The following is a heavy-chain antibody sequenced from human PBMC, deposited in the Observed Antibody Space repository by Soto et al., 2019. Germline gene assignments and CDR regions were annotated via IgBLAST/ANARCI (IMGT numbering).Heavy chain of an antibody. CDR2: INHSGST. D-gene: IGHD3-3*01. Sequence: QVQLQQWGAGLLKPSETLSLTCAVYGGSFGGYYWSWIRQPPGKGLEWIGEINHSGSTNYNPSLKSRVTISVDTSKNQFSLKLSSVTAADTAVYYCARGPSYYDFWSGFPKGVDYWGQGTLVTVSS. CDR1: GGSFGGYY. CDR3: ARGPSYYDFWSGFPKGVDY. V-gene: IGHV4-34*01. J-gene: IGHJ4*02.